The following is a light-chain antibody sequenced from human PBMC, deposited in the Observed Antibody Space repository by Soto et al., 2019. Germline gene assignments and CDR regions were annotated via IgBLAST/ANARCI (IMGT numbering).Light chain of an antibody. J-gene: IGKJ4*01. V-gene: IGKV3-15*01. Sequence: EIVLTQSPATLSVSPGERATLFCRASQSVGNNFAWYQQKPGQAPRLLIFATSTRATGVPPRFSGSGSGTELALTTSSLQSGDFAVYYCQQYDDCPLTVGGGAKVEIE. CDR1: QSVGNN. CDR2: ATS. CDR3: QQYDDCPLT.